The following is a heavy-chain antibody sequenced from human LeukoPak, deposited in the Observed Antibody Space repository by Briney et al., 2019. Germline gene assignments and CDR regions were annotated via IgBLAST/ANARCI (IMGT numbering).Heavy chain of an antibody. D-gene: IGHD1-26*01. CDR2: INPSGGST. CDR1: GCTFTSYY. CDR3: ATDRWELLLGNWFDP. V-gene: IGHV1-46*01. J-gene: IGHJ5*02. Sequence: ASVKVSCKASGCTFTSYYMHWVRQAPGQGLEWMGIINPSGGSTSYAQKFQGRVTMTRDTSTSTVYMELSSLRSEDTAVYYCATDRWELLLGNWFDPWGQGTLVTVSS.